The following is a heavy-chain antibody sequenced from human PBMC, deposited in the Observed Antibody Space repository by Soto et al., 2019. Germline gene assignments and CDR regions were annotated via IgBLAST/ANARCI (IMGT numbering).Heavy chain of an antibody. J-gene: IGHJ3*02. CDR1: GGSFSGYY. CDR3: ARVGCTNGVCYGAFDI. CDR2: INHSGST. D-gene: IGHD2-8*01. Sequence: SETLSLTCAVYGGSFSGYYWSWIRQPPGKGLEWIGEINHSGSTNYNPSLKSRVTISVDTSKNQFSLKLSSVTAADTAVYYCARVGCTNGVCYGAFDIWGQGTMVTVSS. V-gene: IGHV4-34*01.